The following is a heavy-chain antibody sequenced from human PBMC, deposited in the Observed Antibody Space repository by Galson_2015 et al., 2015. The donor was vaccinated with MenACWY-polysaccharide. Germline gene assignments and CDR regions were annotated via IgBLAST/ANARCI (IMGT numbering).Heavy chain of an antibody. V-gene: IGHV1-3*01. Sequence: SVKVSCKASGYTPTAYTIHWVRQAPGQRLEWMGWINGVSHNTKYSQNFQGRLTITRDASTSTAYMELSSLRSEDTAVYYCARFRTVTAENWLDPGGPGTQVTVSS. J-gene: IGHJ5*02. CDR3: ARFRTVTAENWLDP. CDR1: GYTPTAYT. CDR2: INGVSHNT. D-gene: IGHD2-21*02.